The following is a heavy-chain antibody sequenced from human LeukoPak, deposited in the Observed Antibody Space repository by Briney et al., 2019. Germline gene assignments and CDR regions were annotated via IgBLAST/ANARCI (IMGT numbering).Heavy chain of an antibody. V-gene: IGHV3-21*01. CDR1: GFTFSSYT. J-gene: IGHJ3*02. Sequence: TGGSLKLSCAASGFTFSSYTMNWVRQAPGKGLERVSSISSSSSYIYYADSLKGRFTISRDNAKNSLYLQMNSLRAEDTAVYYCARELGAFDIWGQGTMVTVSS. CDR3: ARELGAFDI. CDR2: ISSSSSYI. D-gene: IGHD7-27*01.